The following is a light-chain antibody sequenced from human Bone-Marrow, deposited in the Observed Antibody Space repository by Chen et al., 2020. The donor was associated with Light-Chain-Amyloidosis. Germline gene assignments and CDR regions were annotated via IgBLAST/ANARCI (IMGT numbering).Light chain of an antibody. CDR3: QVWDRSSDRPV. CDR2: DDS. Sequence: SYVLTQPSSVSVAPGQTATIACGGNNIGSPSVHWYQQTPGQAPILVVYDDSDRPSGIPERLSGSNSGKTATLTISRVEAGDEADYYCQVWDRSSDRPVFGGGTKLTVL. V-gene: IGLV3-21*02. CDR1: NIGSPS. J-gene: IGLJ3*02.